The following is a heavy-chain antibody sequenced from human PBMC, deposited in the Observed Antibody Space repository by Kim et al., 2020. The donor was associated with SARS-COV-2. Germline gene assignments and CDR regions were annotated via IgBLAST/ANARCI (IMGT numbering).Heavy chain of an antibody. CDR1: GFTFSSYA. Sequence: GGSLRLSCAASGFTFSSYAMSWVRQAPGKGLEWVSTISGSGGNTYYADSVKGRFTISRDNSKNTLYLQMNSLRAEDTAVFYCAKAATSSGWSAFDIWGQGTMVTVSS. CDR2: ISGSGGNT. V-gene: IGHV3-23*01. D-gene: IGHD6-19*01. CDR3: AKAATSSGWSAFDI. J-gene: IGHJ3*02.